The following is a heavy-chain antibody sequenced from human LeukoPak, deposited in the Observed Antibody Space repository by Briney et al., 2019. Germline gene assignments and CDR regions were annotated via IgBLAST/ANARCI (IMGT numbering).Heavy chain of an antibody. CDR3: ARVYCSGGSCHNWFDP. CDR1: GFTFSSYG. Sequence: GRSLRLSCAAYGFTFSSYGMHWVRQAPGKGLEWVAVIWYDGSNKYYADSVKGRFTISRDNSKNTLYLQMNSLRAEDTAVYYCARVYCSGGSCHNWFDPWGQGTLVTVSS. D-gene: IGHD2-15*01. V-gene: IGHV3-33*01. J-gene: IGHJ5*02. CDR2: IWYDGSNK.